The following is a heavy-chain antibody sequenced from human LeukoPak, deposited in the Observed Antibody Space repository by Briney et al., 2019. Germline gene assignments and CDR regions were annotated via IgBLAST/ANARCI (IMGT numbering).Heavy chain of an antibody. D-gene: IGHD6-13*01. Sequence: SVKVSCKASGGTFSSYAISWVRQAPGQGLEWMGGIIPIFGTTNYAQKFQDRVTITADKSTSTAYMELSSLRSEDTAVYYCALNGGVTVAMDPWAAAGIFDYWGQGTLVTVSS. V-gene: IGHV1-69*06. CDR1: GGTFSSYA. CDR3: ALNGGVTVAMDPWAAAGIFDY. CDR2: IIPIFGTT. J-gene: IGHJ4*02.